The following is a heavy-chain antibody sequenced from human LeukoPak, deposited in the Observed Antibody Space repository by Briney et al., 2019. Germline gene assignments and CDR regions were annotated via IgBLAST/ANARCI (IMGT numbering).Heavy chain of an antibody. D-gene: IGHD2-2*01. CDR2: VFHSGST. V-gene: IGHV4-38-2*01. Sequence: SETLSLTCAVSGYSISSGRYWGWIRQPPGKGLEWIGSVFHSGSTYYNPSLKSRVTISVDTSKNQFSLNLRSVTAADTAMHFCARSLSTAGIDYWGQGTLVTVSS. CDR3: ARSLSTAGIDY. CDR1: GYSISSGRY. J-gene: IGHJ4*02.